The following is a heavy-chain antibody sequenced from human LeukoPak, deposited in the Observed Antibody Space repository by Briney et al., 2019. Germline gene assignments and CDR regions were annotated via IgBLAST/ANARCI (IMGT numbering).Heavy chain of an antibody. V-gene: IGHV3-33*01. CDR3: ARIHSLYYYDSSGYGAFDI. CDR1: GFTFSSYG. D-gene: IGHD3-22*01. J-gene: IGHJ3*02. CDR2: KWNDGSNK. Sequence: GGSLRLSCAASGFTFSSYGMHWVRQATGKGLEWVAVKWNDGSNKYYADSVKGRFTISRDNSKNTLYLQMNSLRAEDTAVYYCARIHSLYYYDSSGYGAFDIWGQGTMVTVSS.